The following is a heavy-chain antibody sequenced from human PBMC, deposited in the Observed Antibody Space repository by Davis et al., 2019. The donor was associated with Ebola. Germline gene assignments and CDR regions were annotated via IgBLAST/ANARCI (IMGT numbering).Heavy chain of an antibody. CDR1: GYTFTGYY. CDR2: MNPNSGNT. J-gene: IGHJ6*04. Sequence: ASVKVSCKASGYTFTGYYMHWVRQAPGQGLEWMGWMNPNSGNTGYAQKFQGRVTMTRNTSISTAYMELSSLRSEDTAVYYCARGELLWFGELFAPYGMDVWGKGTTVTVSS. D-gene: IGHD3-10*01. V-gene: IGHV1-8*02. CDR3: ARGELLWFGELFAPYGMDV.